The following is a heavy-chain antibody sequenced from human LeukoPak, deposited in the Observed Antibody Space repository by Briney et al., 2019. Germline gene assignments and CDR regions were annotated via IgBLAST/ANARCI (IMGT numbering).Heavy chain of an antibody. D-gene: IGHD5-18*01. CDR3: ARDGYSFGSLDY. J-gene: IGHJ4*02. V-gene: IGHV4-39*07. Sequence: SETLSLTCTVSGGSISSSSYYWGWIRQPPGKGLEWIGRIYTSGSSSYNPSLKSRVTMSVDTSKNQFSLKLSSVTAADTAVYYCARDGYSFGSLDYWGQGTLVTVSS. CDR1: GGSISSSSYY. CDR2: IYTSGSS.